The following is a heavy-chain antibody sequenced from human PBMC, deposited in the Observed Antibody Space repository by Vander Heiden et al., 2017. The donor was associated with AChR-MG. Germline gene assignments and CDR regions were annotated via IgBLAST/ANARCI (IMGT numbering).Heavy chain of an antibody. CDR3: ARDRYSLYYYDSSDAAFDI. J-gene: IGHJ3*02. CDR2: ISYDGSNK. Sequence: QVQLVESRGGVVQPGRSLRLSCAASGPTVSSSAIHWVRQAPGKGLEWVAVISYDGSNKYYADSVKGRFTISRDNSKNTLYLQMNSLRAEDTAVYYCARDRYSLYYYDSSDAAFDIWGQGTMVTVSS. D-gene: IGHD3-22*01. CDR1: GPTVSSSA. V-gene: IGHV3-30-3*01.